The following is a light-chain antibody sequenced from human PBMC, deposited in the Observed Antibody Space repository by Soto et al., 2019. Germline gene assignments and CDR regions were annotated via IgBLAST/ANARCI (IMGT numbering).Light chain of an antibody. J-gene: IGLJ3*02. V-gene: IGLV2-14*01. CDR1: SSDVGHYNY. CDR3: SSYTGTNAGV. Sequence: QSVLTQPASVSGSPGQSITISCTGTSSDVGHYNYVSWYQQHPGKAPRLMIYEVTNRASGVSHRFSGSRSGNTASLTISGLQAEDEADYYCSSYTGTNAGVFGGGTKLTVL. CDR2: EVT.